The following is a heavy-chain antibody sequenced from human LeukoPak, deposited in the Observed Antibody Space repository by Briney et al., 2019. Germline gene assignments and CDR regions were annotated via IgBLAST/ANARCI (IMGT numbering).Heavy chain of an antibody. V-gene: IGHV4-61*02. Sequence: PSETLSLTCTVSGGSISSGSYYWSWIRQPAGKGLEWIGRIYTSGSTNYNPSLKSRVTISVDTSKNQFSLKLSSVTAADTAVYYCARQDIVVVPAAYNWFDPWGQGTLVTVSS. CDR3: ARQDIVVVPAAYNWFDP. CDR2: IYTSGST. CDR1: GGSISSGSYY. J-gene: IGHJ5*02. D-gene: IGHD2-2*01.